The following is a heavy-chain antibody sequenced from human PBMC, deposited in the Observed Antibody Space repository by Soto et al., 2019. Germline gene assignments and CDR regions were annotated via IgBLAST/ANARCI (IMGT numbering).Heavy chain of an antibody. J-gene: IGHJ4*02. CDR3: ARGTYCGSNCFFAREY. V-gene: IGHV1-69*01. Sequence: VQLVQSGAEVKKPGSSVKVSCKASGDTSTTYVTSWVRQAPGQGPEGIGGINPMSRTAKYSEKYNGRVTITADEATRTAYLDLTSLRFEDTAVYFCARGTYCGSNCFFAREYWGQGTLVTVSS. D-gene: IGHD2-21*01. CDR1: GDTSTTYV. CDR2: INPMSRTA.